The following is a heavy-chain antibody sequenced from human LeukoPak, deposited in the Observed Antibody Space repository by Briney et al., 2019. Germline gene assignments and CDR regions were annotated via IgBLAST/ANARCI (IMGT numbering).Heavy chain of an antibody. Sequence: PGGSLRLSCAASGLAFVNYAMSWVRQAPGKGLEWVSAISGSGDSTYYADSVKGRFTISRDNSKNTLYLQMNSLRAEDTAVYYCAKLAGATHLFDYWGQGTLVTVSS. D-gene: IGHD1-26*01. CDR2: ISGSGDST. CDR1: GLAFVNYA. CDR3: AKLAGATHLFDY. J-gene: IGHJ4*02. V-gene: IGHV3-23*01.